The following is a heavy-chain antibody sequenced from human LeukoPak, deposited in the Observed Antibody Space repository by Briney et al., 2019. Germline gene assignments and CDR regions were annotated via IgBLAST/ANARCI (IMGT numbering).Heavy chain of an antibody. CDR1: GGSISGGGYY. J-gene: IGHJ4*02. D-gene: IGHD4-17*01. CDR3: ARGEITVTTTN. Sequence: SQTLSLTCTVSGGSISGGGYYWSWIRQHPGKGLEWIGYIYYSGSTYYNPSLKSRVTISVDTSKNQFSLKLSSVTAADTAVYYCARGEITVTTTNWGQGTLVTVSS. V-gene: IGHV4-31*03. CDR2: IYYSGST.